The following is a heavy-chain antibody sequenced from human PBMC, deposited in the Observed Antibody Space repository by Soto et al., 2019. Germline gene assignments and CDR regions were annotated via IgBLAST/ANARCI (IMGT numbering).Heavy chain of an antibody. J-gene: IGHJ5*01. D-gene: IGHD3-16*01. CDR1: GGTFSSYS. Sequence: QVQLVQSGTEVKKPGSSVRVSCKSSGGTFSSYSINWVRQAPGQGLEWMGRIIPMFSLTNYAQKFQGRVTINAAESASTDFMDVSTLRSDVTSISYCARDLPGGGATFESWGQGTLVAVSS. CDR2: IIPMFSLT. V-gene: IGHV1-69*12. CDR3: ARDLPGGGATFES.